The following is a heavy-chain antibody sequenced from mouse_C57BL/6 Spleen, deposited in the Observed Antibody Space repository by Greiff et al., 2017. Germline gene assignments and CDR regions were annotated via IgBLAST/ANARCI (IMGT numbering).Heavy chain of an antibody. J-gene: IGHJ3*01. V-gene: IGHV8-12*01. Sequence: QVTLTVSGPGTLQSSHTLSLTRPFSGLPLSSSGMGVSWIRQPSGKGLEWLAHIYWDDDKRHYPSLKRRLTISKDSSRNQVFLKITSVDTADNCTRYCARRAESNPWFAYGGQVTLVTGSA. CDR3: ARRAESNPWFAY. CDR2: IYWDDDK. CDR1: GLPLSSSGMG. D-gene: IGHD2-5*01.